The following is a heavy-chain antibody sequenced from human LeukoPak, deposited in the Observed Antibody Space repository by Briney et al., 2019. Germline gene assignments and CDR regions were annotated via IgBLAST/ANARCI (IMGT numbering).Heavy chain of an antibody. J-gene: IGHJ3*02. CDR3: AKRDIVPTIHAFDI. D-gene: IGHD5-12*01. CDR2: IRYDGSNK. Sequence: GGSLRLSCAASGFTFSSYGMHWVRQAPGKGLEWVAFIRYDGSNKYYADSVKGRFTISRDNSKNTLYLQMNSLRAEDTAVYYCAKRDIVPTIHAFDIWGQGTMVTVSS. CDR1: GFTFSSYG. V-gene: IGHV3-30*02.